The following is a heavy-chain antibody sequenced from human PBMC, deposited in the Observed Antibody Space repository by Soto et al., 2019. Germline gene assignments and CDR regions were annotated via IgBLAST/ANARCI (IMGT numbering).Heavy chain of an antibody. J-gene: IGHJ6*02. Sequence: EVQLWESGGGLIQPGGSLRLSCAASGFTFSSYAMSWVRQAPGKGLEWVSGISGSGDSTYYADSVKGRFTISRDNSKNTMYLHSNSLRAEDTAVYYCAKGLGPAADFGLDVWGQGTTVTVSS. D-gene: IGHD2-2*01. CDR3: AKGLGPAADFGLDV. CDR1: GFTFSSYA. V-gene: IGHV3-23*01. CDR2: ISGSGDST.